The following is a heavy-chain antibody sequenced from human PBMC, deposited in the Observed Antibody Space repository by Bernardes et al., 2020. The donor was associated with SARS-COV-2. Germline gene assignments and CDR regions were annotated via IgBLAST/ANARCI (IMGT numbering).Heavy chain of an antibody. J-gene: IGHJ6*02. D-gene: IGHD2-15*01. Sequence: ASVKVSCKASGYTFTSYGISWVRQAPGQGLEWMGWISAYNGNTNYAQKLQGRVTMTTDTSTSTAYMGLRSLRSDDTAVYYCARGIVVVVAATAHYYYYGMDVWGQGTTVTVSS. V-gene: IGHV1-18*04. CDR3: ARGIVVVVAATAHYYYYGMDV. CDR2: ISAYNGNT. CDR1: GYTFTSYG.